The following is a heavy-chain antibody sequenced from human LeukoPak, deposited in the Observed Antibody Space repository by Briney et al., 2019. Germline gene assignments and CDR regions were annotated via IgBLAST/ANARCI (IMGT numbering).Heavy chain of an antibody. J-gene: IGHJ4*02. CDR3: ARDVPGIAAAGALDY. V-gene: IGHV4-59*01. Sequence: SETLSLTCTVSGGSISSYYWSWIRQPPGQGLEWIGYIYYSGSTNYNPSLKSRVTISVDTSKNQFSLKLSSVTAADTAVYYCARDVPGIAAAGALDYWGQGTLVTVSS. D-gene: IGHD6-13*01. CDR1: GGSISSYY. CDR2: IYYSGST.